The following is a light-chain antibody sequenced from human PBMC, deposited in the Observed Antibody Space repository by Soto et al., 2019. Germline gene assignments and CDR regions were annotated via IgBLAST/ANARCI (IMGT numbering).Light chain of an antibody. V-gene: IGLV4-60*03. CDR3: ETWDSNTHVL. CDR2: LEGSGSY. Sequence: QSVLTQSSSASASLGSSVKLTCTLSSGHSSYIIAWHQQQPGKAPRYLMKLEGSGSYNKGSGVPDRFSGSSSGADRYLTISILQSEDEADYYCETWDSNTHVLFGGGTKLTVL. J-gene: IGLJ2*01. CDR1: SGHSSYI.